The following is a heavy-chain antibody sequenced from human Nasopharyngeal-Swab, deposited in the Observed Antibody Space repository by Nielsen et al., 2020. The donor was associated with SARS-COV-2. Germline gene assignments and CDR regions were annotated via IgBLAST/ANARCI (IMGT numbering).Heavy chain of an antibody. Sequence: SDTLSLTCTVSGGPISGYYWSWIRQPPGKGLEWIGEINHSGSTNYNPSLKSRVTISVDTSKNQFSLKLSSVTAADTAVYYCARGLDGVVNPFDYWGQGTLVTVSS. CDR3: ARGLDGVVNPFDY. CDR1: GGPISGYY. J-gene: IGHJ4*02. D-gene: IGHD3-3*01. V-gene: IGHV4-34*01. CDR2: INHSGST.